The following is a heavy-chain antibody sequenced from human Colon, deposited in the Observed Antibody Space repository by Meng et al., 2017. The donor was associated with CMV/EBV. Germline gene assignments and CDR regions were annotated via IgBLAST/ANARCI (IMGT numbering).Heavy chain of an antibody. CDR1: VFTFGVYF. Sequence: VHWVESGGNLVPPVWSLRLSCVVSVFTFGVYFMDWVRQAPWKGLEWVGRSGRKVDGYTTEYAASVKGRLRISRDASKDSLYLQMDSLKSEDTAVYYCVRGSRGFDLWGQGTMVTVSS. CDR2: SGRKVDGYTT. CDR3: VRGSRGFDL. J-gene: IGHJ3*01. V-gene: IGHV3-72*01.